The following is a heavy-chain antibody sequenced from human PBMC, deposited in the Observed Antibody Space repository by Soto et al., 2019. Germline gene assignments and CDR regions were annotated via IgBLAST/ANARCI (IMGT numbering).Heavy chain of an antibody. V-gene: IGHV3-30*04. J-gene: IGHJ4*02. CDR1: GFTFSSYA. CDR2: ISFDGRIK. Sequence: QVQLVESGGGVVQPGRSLRLSCAASGFTFSSYAMHWVRQAPGKGLEWVTVISFDGRIKYYTESVKDRFTISRDNSKNILYLQMNSLKPDDTGIYYWARDVRQCSSADCWAWGQGTLVTVSS. CDR3: ARDVRQCSSADCWA. D-gene: IGHD2-2*01.